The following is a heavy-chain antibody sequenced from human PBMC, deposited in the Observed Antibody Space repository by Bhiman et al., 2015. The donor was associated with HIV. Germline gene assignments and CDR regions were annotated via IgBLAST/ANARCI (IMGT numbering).Heavy chain of an antibody. CDR3: AKDLGTWGPLDY. V-gene: IGHV3-9*01. CDR1: GFTFDDYA. D-gene: IGHD3-16*01. CDR2: ISWNRDSI. J-gene: IGHJ4*01. Sequence: EVQLVESGGGLVQPGRSLRLSCAASGFTFDDYAMHWVRQAPGKGLEWVSGISWNRDSIGYADSVKGRFTISRDNAKNSLYLQMNSLRAEDTALYYCAKDLGTWGPLDYWGHGTLVTVSS.